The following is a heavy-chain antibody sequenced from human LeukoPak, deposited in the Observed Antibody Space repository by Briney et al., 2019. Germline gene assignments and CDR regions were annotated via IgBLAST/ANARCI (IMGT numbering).Heavy chain of an antibody. CDR1: GYTLTELS. D-gene: IGHD3-22*01. V-gene: IGHV1-24*01. Sequence: ASVKVSCKVSGYTLTELSMHWVRQAPGEGLEWMGGFDPEDGETIYAQKFQGRVTMTEDTSTDTAYMELSSLRSEDTAVYYCATNRPGFYDSSGRGPPHNWGQGTLVTVSS. J-gene: IGHJ4*02. CDR2: FDPEDGET. CDR3: ATNRPGFYDSSGRGPPHN.